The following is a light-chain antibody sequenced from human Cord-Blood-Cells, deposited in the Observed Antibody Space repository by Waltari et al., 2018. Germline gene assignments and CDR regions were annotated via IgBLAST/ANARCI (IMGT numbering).Light chain of an antibody. CDR1: QSLLHSNGYNY. Sequence: IVMTQFPLSLPVTPGEPASISCRSSQSLLHSNGYNYLEWYLQKPGQSPQLLIYLASNRASVVPERCSGRGSGTDFTMIISIVEAEVVVCYYCMQSLQTLTFGEGAKVEI. CDR3: MQSLQTLT. CDR2: LAS. J-gene: IGKJ4*01. V-gene: IGKV2-28*01.